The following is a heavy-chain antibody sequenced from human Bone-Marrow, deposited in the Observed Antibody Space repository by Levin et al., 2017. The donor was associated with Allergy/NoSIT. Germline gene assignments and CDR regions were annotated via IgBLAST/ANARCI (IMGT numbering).Heavy chain of an antibody. D-gene: IGHD3-16*01. Sequence: ASVKVSCKTSGYTVTKYPLHWVRQAPGQSLEWMGWINPESGATSYSQKFQGRLTITRDTSARTAYMDLSSPTSEDTAVYYCASGYYDWDIGREYDFWGQGTLVTVSS. V-gene: IGHV1-3*01. CDR1: GYTVTKYP. J-gene: IGHJ4*02. CDR3: ASGYYDWDIGREYDF. CDR2: INPESGAT.